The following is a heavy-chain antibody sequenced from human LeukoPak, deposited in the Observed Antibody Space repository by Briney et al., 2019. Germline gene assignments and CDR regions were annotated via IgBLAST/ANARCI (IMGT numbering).Heavy chain of an antibody. CDR1: GGSLNTPNYY. CDR2: IFYSGGT. V-gene: IGHV4-39*07. Sequence: PSETLSLTCTVSGGSLNTPNYYWGWIRQTPGKGLEWIGNIFYSGGTYYSPSLTSRVTISLDTSRNQFSLRLNSVTAADTAVYYCARDVVGATEGYYFDYWGQGTLVTVSS. CDR3: ARDVVGATEGYYFDY. D-gene: IGHD1-26*01. J-gene: IGHJ4*02.